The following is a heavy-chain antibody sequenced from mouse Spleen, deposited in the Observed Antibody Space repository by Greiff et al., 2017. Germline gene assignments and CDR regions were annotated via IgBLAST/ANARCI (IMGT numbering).Heavy chain of an antibody. V-gene: IGHV1-69*01. CDR3: ARGKVYYFDY. J-gene: IGHJ2*01. D-gene: IGHD1-3*01. CDR1: GYTFTSYW. CDR2: IDPSDSYT. Sequence: VKLQESGAELVMPGASVKLSCKASGYTFTSYWMHWVKQRPGQGLEWIGEIDPSDSYTNYNQKFKGKATLTVDKSSSTAYMQLSSLTSEDSAVYYCARGKVYYFDYWGQGTTLTVSS.